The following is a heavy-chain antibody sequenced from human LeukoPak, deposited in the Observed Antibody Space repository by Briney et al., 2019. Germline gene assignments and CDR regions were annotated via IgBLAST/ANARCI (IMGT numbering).Heavy chain of an antibody. CDR2: MSYDGSNK. CDR3: AKEDGYNYFKYFDVDV. V-gene: IGHV3-30*18. CDR1: GFTFSSFA. J-gene: IGHJ6*02. D-gene: IGHD5-24*01. Sequence: GRSLRLSCAASGFTFSSFAMHWVRQAPGKGLEWVAVMSYDGSNKYYADSVKGRFTISRDNSRNTLYLQMNSLRAEDTAVYYCAKEDGYNYFKYFDVDVWGQGTTVTVS.